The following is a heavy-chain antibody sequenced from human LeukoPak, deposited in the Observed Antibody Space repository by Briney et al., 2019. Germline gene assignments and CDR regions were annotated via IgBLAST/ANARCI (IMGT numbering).Heavy chain of an antibody. Sequence: SETLSLICSVSGGSCSSGGEHGRWVRQHPGKGLEWIGYIYYSGSTYYNPSLKSRVTISVDTSKNQFSLKLSSVTAADTAVYYCARALNAYVWGSNRYYFDYWGQGTLVTVSS. D-gene: IGHD3-16*02. CDR2: IYYSGST. CDR1: GGSCSSGGEH. CDR3: ARALNAYVWGSNRYYFDY. J-gene: IGHJ4*02. V-gene: IGHV4-31*03.